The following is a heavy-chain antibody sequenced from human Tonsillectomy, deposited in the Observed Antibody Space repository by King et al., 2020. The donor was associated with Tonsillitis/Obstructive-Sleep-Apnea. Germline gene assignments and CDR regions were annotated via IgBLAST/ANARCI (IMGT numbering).Heavy chain of an antibody. CDR3: AREGRGYDFWSGYLHIYYMDV. D-gene: IGHD3-3*01. CDR1: GDSVSSNSAA. CDR2: TFYRSKWYN. Sequence: VQLPQSGPGLVKPSQTLSLTCAISGDSVSSNSAAWNWIRQSPSRGLEWLGRTFYRSKWYNDYALSVRSRITIIPDTSKNQFSLQLNSVTPEDTAVYYCAREGRGYDFWSGYLHIYYMDVWGKGTTVTVSS. V-gene: IGHV6-1*01. J-gene: IGHJ6*03.